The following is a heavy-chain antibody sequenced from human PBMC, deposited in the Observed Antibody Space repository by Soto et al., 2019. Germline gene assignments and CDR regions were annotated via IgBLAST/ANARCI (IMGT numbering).Heavy chain of an antibody. CDR1: GFTFDDYA. CDR2: ISWNSGSV. Sequence: EVQLVESGGGLVQPGRSLRLSCAASGFTFDDYAMHWVRQAPGKGLEWVSGISWNSGSVGYADSVKCRFTISRDNTRNYLYLPMNSLRPEDTAFYYCAKDGFSGNSTNWFDPWGQGTLVTVSS. J-gene: IGHJ5*02. V-gene: IGHV3-9*01. CDR3: AKDGFSGNSTNWFDP. D-gene: IGHD3-10*01.